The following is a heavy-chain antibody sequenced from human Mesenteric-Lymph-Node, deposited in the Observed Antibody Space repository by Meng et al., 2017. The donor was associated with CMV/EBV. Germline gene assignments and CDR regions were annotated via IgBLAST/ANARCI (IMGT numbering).Heavy chain of an antibody. V-gene: IGHV4-34*01. Sequence: YGGSVSGYYWSWIRQPPGKGLEWIGEINHSGSTNYNPSLKSRVTISVDTSKNQFSLKLSSVTAADTAVYYCARERRYQLLSNTYYFDYWGQGTLVTVSS. CDR3: ARERRYQLLSNTYYFDY. CDR2: INHSGST. D-gene: IGHD2-2*01. CDR1: GGSVSGYY. J-gene: IGHJ4*02.